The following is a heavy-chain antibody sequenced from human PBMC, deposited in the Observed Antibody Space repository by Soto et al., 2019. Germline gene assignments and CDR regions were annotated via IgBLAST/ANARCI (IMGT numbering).Heavy chain of an antibody. V-gene: IGHV3-74*01. Sequence: GGSLRLSCAASGFTVSSNYMSWVRQAPGKGLVWVSRINSDGSSTNYADSVKGRFTISRDNAKNTLYLQMNSLRAEDTAVYYCARADIVTKLDVWGQGTTVTVSS. CDR2: INSDGSST. J-gene: IGHJ6*02. CDR1: GFTVSSNY. D-gene: IGHD5-12*01. CDR3: ARADIVTKLDV.